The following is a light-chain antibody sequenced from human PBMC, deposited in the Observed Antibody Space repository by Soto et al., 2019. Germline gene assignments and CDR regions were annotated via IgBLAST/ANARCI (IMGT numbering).Light chain of an antibody. CDR1: SGSIASNY. V-gene: IGLV6-57*04. Sequence: NFMLTQPHSVSESPGKTVTISCTRSSGSIASNYVQWYQQRPGSAPSTVIYEDNQRPSGVPDRCSAYIDSSSNSASLTIAGLKTEDEADYYCQSYDSDNQVFGAGTKLTVL. J-gene: IGLJ3*02. CDR3: QSYDSDNQV. CDR2: EDN.